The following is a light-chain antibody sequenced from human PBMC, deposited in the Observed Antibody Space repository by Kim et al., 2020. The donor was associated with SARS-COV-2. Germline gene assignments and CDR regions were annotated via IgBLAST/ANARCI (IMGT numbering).Light chain of an antibody. Sequence: DIVMTQSPDSLAVSLGERATINCKSSQSVLYRSNNKNYLAWYQQKPGQPPKLLIYWASTRESGVLDRFSGSGSGTDFTLTISSLQAEDVAVYYCQQYYSTPYTFGQGTKLEI. J-gene: IGKJ2*01. CDR3: QQYYSTPYT. CDR2: WAS. V-gene: IGKV4-1*01. CDR1: QSVLYRSNNKNY.